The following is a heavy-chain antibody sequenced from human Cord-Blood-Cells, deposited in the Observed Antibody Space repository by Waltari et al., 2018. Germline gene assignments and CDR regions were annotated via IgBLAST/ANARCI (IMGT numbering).Heavy chain of an antibody. Sequence: QVQLQESGPGLVKPSETLSLTCTVSGYSISSGYYWGWLRQPPGKGLEWIGSIYHSGSTYYNPSLKSRVTISVDTSKNQFSLKLSSVTAADTAVYYCARSSWSYDYVWGSYPFDYWGQGTLVTVSS. V-gene: IGHV4-38-2*02. CDR3: ARSSWSYDYVWGSYPFDY. CDR1: GYSISSGYY. D-gene: IGHD3-16*02. CDR2: IYHSGST. J-gene: IGHJ4*02.